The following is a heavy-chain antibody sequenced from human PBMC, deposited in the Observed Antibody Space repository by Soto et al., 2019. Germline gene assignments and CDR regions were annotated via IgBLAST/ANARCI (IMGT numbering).Heavy chain of an antibody. J-gene: IGHJ4*02. V-gene: IGHV3-23*01. D-gene: IGHD2-8*01. CDR2: ISGSGGST. CDR1: GFTFSSYA. Sequence: GGSLRLSCAASGFTFSSYAMSWVRQAPGKGLEWVSVISGSGGSTYYADSVKGRFTISRDNSKNTLYLEMNSLRAEDTAVYYCAKDRGSGDFVLMLYAAFDYWGQGTLVTVSS. CDR3: AKDRGSGDFVLMLYAAFDY.